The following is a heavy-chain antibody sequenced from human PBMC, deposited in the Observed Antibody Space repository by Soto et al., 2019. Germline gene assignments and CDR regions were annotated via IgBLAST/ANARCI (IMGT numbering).Heavy chain of an antibody. CDR3: ARGANFDP. CDR1: GGTFSRDA. J-gene: IGHJ5*02. Sequence: QVQLVQSAAEMKKPGSSVKVSCKVSGGTFSRDAISWVRQAPGQGLEWMGGIIPIFETANYAQKFQGRVTITADKSTTTAYMELSSLRSEDTAIYYCARGANFDPWGQGTRVTVSS. CDR2: IIPIFETA. D-gene: IGHD3-10*01. V-gene: IGHV1-69*06.